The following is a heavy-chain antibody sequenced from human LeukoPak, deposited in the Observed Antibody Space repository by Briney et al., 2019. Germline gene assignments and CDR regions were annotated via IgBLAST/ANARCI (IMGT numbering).Heavy chain of an antibody. D-gene: IGHD6-19*01. CDR2: ITNDGSST. V-gene: IGHV3-74*01. CDR3: ARVVYSSGWYYYYGMDV. Sequence: PGGSLRLSCAASGLTFSSHWMHWVRQAPGKGLVWVSRITNDGSSTTYADSVKGRFTISRDNAKNMLYLQVNSLRAEDTAVYYCARVVYSSGWYYYYGMDVWGQGTTVTVSS. CDR1: GLTFSSHW. J-gene: IGHJ6*02.